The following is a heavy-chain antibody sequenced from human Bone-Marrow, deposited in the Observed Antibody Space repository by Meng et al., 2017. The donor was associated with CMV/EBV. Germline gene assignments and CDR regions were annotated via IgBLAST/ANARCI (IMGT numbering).Heavy chain of an antibody. CDR2: ISAYNGNT. J-gene: IGHJ6*02. CDR1: GYTFTSYG. Sequence: ASVKVSCKASGYTFTSYGISWVRQAPGQGLEWMGWISAYNGNTNYAQKLQGRVTMTTDTSTSTAYMELRSLRSDDTAVYYCARDLGVGATLSYYYGMDVWGQGTTVTVSS. V-gene: IGHV1-18*01. CDR3: ARDLGVGATLSYYYGMDV. D-gene: IGHD1-26*01.